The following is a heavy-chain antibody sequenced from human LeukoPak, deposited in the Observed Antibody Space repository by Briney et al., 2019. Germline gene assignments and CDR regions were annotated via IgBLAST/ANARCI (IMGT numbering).Heavy chain of an antibody. V-gene: IGHV1-18*01. CDR1: GYTFTSCG. J-gene: IGHJ3*02. Sequence: ASVKVSCKASGYTFTSCGISWVRQAPGQGLEWMGWISAYNGNTNYAQKLQGRVTMTTDTSTSTAYMELRSLRSDDTAVYYCARHTPTLWFGELSGAFDIWGQGTMVTVSS. D-gene: IGHD3-10*01. CDR2: ISAYNGNT. CDR3: ARHTPTLWFGELSGAFDI.